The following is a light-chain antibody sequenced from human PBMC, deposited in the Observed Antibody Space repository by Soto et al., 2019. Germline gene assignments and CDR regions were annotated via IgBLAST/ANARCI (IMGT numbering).Light chain of an antibody. J-gene: IGKJ4*01. V-gene: IGKV1-9*01. CDR1: QDIAIY. CDR2: AAS. CDR3: QQLRMYPST. Sequence: IQLTQYPSSLSASVGDRVTITCRASQDIAIYLAWYQQKPGEAPKLLIYAASTLYGGVPSRFSGSGSGTDVARTITNLQAKDFATDYCQQLRMYPSTFGGGTKVEIK.